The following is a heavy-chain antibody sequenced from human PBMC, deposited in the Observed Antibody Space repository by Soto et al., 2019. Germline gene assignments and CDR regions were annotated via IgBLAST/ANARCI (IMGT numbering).Heavy chain of an antibody. J-gene: IGHJ6*02. CDR3: ARDGGDCGYRLIYYYYMGLDV. V-gene: IGHV1-3*05. Sequence: QVQLVQSGAEEKQPGASVRLSCKASGYDFSSYAMHWVRQAPGQRLEWMGWINIGSGNTEYSQNFQDRITITRDTSSSTEKMELNSLKSEDTAVYYCARDGGDCGYRLIYYYYMGLDVGGQGTMVTSSS. D-gene: IGHD5-12*01. CDR2: INIGSGNT. CDR1: GYDFSSYA.